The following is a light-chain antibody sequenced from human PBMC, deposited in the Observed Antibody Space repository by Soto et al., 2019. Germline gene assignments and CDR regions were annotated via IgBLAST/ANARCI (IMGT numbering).Light chain of an antibody. Sequence: IQMTPSPSTLSASVGDTVTITCRASNDIRDALGWYQQKPGKAPTRLINAASNLQSGVPSRFSGSGSEREFTLPISSLQHEDSATYYCLQYNSYPWTFGQGTKVDIK. CDR2: AAS. J-gene: IGKJ1*01. CDR1: NDIRDA. CDR3: LQYNSYPWT. V-gene: IGKV1-17*01.